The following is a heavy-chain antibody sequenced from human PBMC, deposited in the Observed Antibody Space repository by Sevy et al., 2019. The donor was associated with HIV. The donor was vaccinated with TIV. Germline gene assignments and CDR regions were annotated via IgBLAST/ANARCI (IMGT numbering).Heavy chain of an antibody. CDR3: STDPIIVLLVTDGMDV. D-gene: IGHD2-8*02. CDR2: IKSRPDGGAP. V-gene: IGHV3-15*01. Sequence: GGSLRLSCTASGFTFTHAWMSWVRQAPGKGLEWVGRIKSRPDGGAPDYAAPVKGRFTISRDDSNNTRYLQMNSLKTEDTAVYYCSTDPIIVLLVTDGMDVWGQGTTVTVSS. CDR1: GFTFTHAW. J-gene: IGHJ6*02.